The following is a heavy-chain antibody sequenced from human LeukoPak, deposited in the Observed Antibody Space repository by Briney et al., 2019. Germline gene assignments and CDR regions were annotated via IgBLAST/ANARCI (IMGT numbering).Heavy chain of an antibody. CDR2: ISGSASYT. V-gene: IGHV3-11*06. CDR1: RFTISDSY. D-gene: IGHD5-18*01. J-gene: IGHJ3*02. CDR3: ARGRGYSYGLYDAFDI. Sequence: KPGGSLRLSCAASRFTISDSYMNWIRQAPGKGLEWVSYISGSASYTNYADSVKGRFTISRDNAKNSLYLQMNSLRAEDTALYYCARGRGYSYGLYDAFDIWGQGTMVTVSS.